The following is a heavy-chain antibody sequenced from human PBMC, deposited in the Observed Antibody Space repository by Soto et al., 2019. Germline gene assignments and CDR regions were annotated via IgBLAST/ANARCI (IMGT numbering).Heavy chain of an antibody. CDR3: AIAMATAAENRFDP. J-gene: IGHJ5*02. CDR2: IYYTGTT. D-gene: IGHD6-13*01. V-gene: IGHV4-59*01. CDR1: GGSISSYY. Sequence: PSETLSLTCTVSGGSISSYYWNWIRQPPGEGLEWIGYIYYTGTTSYNPSLKSRVTISVDTSKNQFSPKLNSVTAADTAVYYCAIAMATAAENRFDPWGQGTLVTVSS.